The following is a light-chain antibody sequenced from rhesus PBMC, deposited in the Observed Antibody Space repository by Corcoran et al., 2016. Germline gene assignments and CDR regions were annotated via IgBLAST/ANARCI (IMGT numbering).Light chain of an antibody. V-gene: IGKV1-74*01. CDR2: AAS. Sequence: DIQMTQSPSSLSASVGDRVTITCRASENVNNYLHWYQQKPGKAPKLLIYAASTLQSGVPSRFSGSGSGTDYTVTISSLQPEDVATYYCQHSYGTPFTFGPGTKLDIK. CDR3: QHSYGTPFT. J-gene: IGKJ3*01. CDR1: ENVNNY.